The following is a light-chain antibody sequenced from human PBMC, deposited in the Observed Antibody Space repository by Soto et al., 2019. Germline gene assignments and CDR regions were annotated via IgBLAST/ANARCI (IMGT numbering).Light chain of an antibody. CDR2: GAS. CDR1: QSVSSSY. V-gene: IGKV3-20*01. J-gene: IGKJ5*01. Sequence: EIVLTQSPGTLSVSPGERATLSCRASQSVSSSYLVWYQQKPGQAPRLLIYGASSRATGIPDRVSGSGSGTDFTLTISRLEPEDFAVYYCQHYDSSSITFGQGTRLEIK. CDR3: QHYDSSSIT.